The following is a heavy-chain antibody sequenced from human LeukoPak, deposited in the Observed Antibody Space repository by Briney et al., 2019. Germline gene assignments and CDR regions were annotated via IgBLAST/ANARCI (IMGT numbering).Heavy chain of an antibody. V-gene: IGHV3-53*01. CDR1: GFTVSSNY. Sequence: GGSLRLSCAASGFTVSSNYMSWVRQAPGKGLEWVSVIYSGGSTYCADSVKGRFTISRDNSKNTLYLQMNSLRAEDTAVYYCARISWNYDILTGYPPPGFDPWGQGTQVTVSS. J-gene: IGHJ5*02. D-gene: IGHD3-9*01. CDR3: ARISWNYDILTGYPPPGFDP. CDR2: IYSGGST.